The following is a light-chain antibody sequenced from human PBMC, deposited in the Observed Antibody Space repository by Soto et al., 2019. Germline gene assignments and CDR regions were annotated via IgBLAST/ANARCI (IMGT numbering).Light chain of an antibody. J-gene: IGKJ3*01. V-gene: IGKV3-20*01. CDR3: WHYGRAPST. CDR2: GAS. Sequence: IVMTQSPGTLSLSPGDTATLSCRASQSVSSNYVAWFHQKPGQAPRLLIYGASSRATGVPDRFSASGSGTDVALDLIRLEPEHFGVYYCWHYGRAPSTFGPGTKVDIK. CDR1: QSVSSNY.